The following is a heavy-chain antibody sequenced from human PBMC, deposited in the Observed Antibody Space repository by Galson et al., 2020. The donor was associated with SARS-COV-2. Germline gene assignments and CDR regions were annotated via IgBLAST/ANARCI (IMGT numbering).Heavy chain of an antibody. J-gene: IGHJ4*02. CDR2: ISGTGDTT. D-gene: IGHD2-2*01. V-gene: IGHV3-23*01. Sequence: GSLRLSCAASGFPFSSYAMSWVRQAPGKGLEWVSGISGTGDTTYNADSVRGRFTISRDNSKNTLYLQMNSLRAEDTAVYYCAKGLTRFDCWGQGTLVTVSS. CDR1: GFPFSSYA. CDR3: AKGLTRFDC.